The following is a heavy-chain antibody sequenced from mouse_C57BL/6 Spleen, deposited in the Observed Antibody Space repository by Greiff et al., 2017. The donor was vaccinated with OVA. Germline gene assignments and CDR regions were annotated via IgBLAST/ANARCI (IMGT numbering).Heavy chain of an antibody. V-gene: IGHV1-82*01. Sequence: VKLMESGPELVKPGASVKISCKASGYAFSSSWMNWVKQRPGKGLEWIGRIYPGDGDTNYTGKFKGKATLTADKSSSTAYMQLSSLTSEDSAVYFGARPSTTVVASFDYWGQGTTLTVSS. CDR2: IYPGDGDT. D-gene: IGHD1-1*01. J-gene: IGHJ2*01. CDR3: ARPSTTVVASFDY. CDR1: GYAFSSSW.